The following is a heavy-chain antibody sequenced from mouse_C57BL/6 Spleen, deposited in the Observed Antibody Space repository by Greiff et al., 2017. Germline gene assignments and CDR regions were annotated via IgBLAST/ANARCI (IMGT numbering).Heavy chain of an antibody. CDR3: ARPGFAY. Sequence: QVQLQQPGAELVMPGASVKLSCKASGYTFTSYWMHWVKQRPGQGLEWIGEIDPSDSYTNYNQKFKGKATLTADKSSSTAYMQLSSLTSEDSAVYFCARPGFAYWGQGTLVTVSA. CDR1: GYTFTSYW. V-gene: IGHV1-69*01. J-gene: IGHJ3*01. CDR2: IDPSDSYT.